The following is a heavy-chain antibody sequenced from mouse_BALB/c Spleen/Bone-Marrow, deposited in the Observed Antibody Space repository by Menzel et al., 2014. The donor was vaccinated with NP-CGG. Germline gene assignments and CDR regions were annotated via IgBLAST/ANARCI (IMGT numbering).Heavy chain of an antibody. Sequence: AQLQQPGPELVQPGASVKISCKASGYSFTGYFMNWVMQSHGKSLEWIGRINPYNGDTFYDQKFKGKATLTVDKSSSTAHMELRSLASEDSAVYYCARGGLLRAMADWGQGYSVSVPS. V-gene: IGHV1-20*02. J-gene: IGHJ4*01. CDR3: ARGGLLRAMAD. CDR1: GYSFTGYF. CDR2: INPYNGDT. D-gene: IGHD2-3*01.